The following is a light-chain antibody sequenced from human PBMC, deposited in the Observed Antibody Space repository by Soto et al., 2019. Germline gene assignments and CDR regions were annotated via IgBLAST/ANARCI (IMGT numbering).Light chain of an antibody. V-gene: IGKV3-20*01. Sequence: EIVLTQSPGTLSLSRGESAALSCTASQSVSINYVAWYQQKPGQAPRLLIFGTSSRATGIPDRFSGSGSGTDFTLTISRLEPEDFAVYYCQQYGSSPWTFGLGTKVDIK. J-gene: IGKJ1*01. CDR3: QQYGSSPWT. CDR1: QSVSINY. CDR2: GTS.